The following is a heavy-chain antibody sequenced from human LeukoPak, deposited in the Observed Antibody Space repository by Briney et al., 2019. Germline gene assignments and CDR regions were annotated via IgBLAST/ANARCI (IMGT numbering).Heavy chain of an antibody. J-gene: IGHJ4*02. V-gene: IGHV1-46*01. CDR2: INPSGGST. D-gene: IGHD3-10*01. CDR3: ARDSPGVPGDY. Sequence: ASVKVSCKAFGYTFTSYYMYWVRQAPGQGLEWMGIINPSGGSTSYAQKFQGRVTMTRDTSTSTVYMELSSLRSEDTAVYYCARDSPGVPGDYWGQGTLVTVSS. CDR1: GYTFTSYY.